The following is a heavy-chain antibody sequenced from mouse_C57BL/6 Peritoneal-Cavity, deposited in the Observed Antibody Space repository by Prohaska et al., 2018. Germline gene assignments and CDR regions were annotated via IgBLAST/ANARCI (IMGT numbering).Heavy chain of an antibody. CDR1: GYTFTDYN. CDR3: ARHGSSYWYFDV. Sequence: EVQLQQSGPELVKPGASVKIPCKASGYTFTDYNMDWVKQSPGKSLEWIGDINPNNGGTIYNQKFKGKATLTVDKSSSTAYMELRSLTSEDTAVYYCARHGSSYWYFDVWGTGTTVTVSS. V-gene: IGHV1-18*01. D-gene: IGHD1-1*01. CDR2: INPNNGGT. J-gene: IGHJ1*03.